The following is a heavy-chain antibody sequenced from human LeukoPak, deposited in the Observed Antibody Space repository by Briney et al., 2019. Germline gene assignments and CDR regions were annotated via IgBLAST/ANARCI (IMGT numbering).Heavy chain of an antibody. J-gene: IGHJ3*02. V-gene: IGHV3-21*01. D-gene: IGHD1-26*01. CDR2: ISSSSSYI. Sequence: GGPLRLSCAASGFTFSSYSMNWVRQAPGKGLEWVSSISSSSSYIYYADSVKGRFTISRDNAKNSLYLQMNSLRAEDTAVYYCARVGNHDAFDIWGQGTMVTVSS. CDR3: ARVGNHDAFDI. CDR1: GFTFSSYS.